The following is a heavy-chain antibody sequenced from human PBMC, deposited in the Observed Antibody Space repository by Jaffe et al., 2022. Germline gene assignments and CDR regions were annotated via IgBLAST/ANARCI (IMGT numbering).Heavy chain of an antibody. Sequence: EVQLVESGGGLVQPGGSLRLSCAASGFTFSSYSMNWVRQAPGKGLEWVSYISSSSSTIYYADSVKGRFTISRDNAKNSLYLQMNSLRAEDTAVYYCARDRSSVVFGVVQYFDYWGQGTLVTVSS. CDR1: GFTFSSYS. CDR3: ARDRSSVVFGVVQYFDY. CDR2: ISSSSSTI. D-gene: IGHD3-3*01. J-gene: IGHJ4*02. V-gene: IGHV3-48*01.